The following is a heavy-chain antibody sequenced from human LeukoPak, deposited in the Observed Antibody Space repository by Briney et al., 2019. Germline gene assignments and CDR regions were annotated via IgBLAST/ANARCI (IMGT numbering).Heavy chain of an antibody. Sequence: RTGGSLRLSCAASGFTFSSYSMNWVRQAPGGGLGGVSYISSSSSTIYYADSVKGRFTISRDNAKNSLYLQMNSLRAEDTAVYYCAGGYSSSWYYYYYYGMDVWGQGTTVTVSS. CDR3: AGGYSSSWYYYYYYGMDV. J-gene: IGHJ6*02. CDR1: GFTFSSYS. D-gene: IGHD6-13*01. V-gene: IGHV3-48*01. CDR2: ISSSSSTI.